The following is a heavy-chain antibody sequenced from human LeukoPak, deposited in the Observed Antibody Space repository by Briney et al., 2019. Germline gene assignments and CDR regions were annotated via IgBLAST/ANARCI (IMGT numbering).Heavy chain of an antibody. CDR1: GFTFDDYA. V-gene: IGHV3-9*01. D-gene: IGHD4-23*01. Sequence: QPGRSLRLSCAASGFTFDDYAMHWVRHAPGKGLEWVSGISWNSGSIGHADSVKGRFTTSRDNAKNSLYLQMNSLRAEDTALYYCAKINGGNSGNDAFDIWGQGTMVTVSS. J-gene: IGHJ3*02. CDR2: ISWNSGSI. CDR3: AKINGGNSGNDAFDI.